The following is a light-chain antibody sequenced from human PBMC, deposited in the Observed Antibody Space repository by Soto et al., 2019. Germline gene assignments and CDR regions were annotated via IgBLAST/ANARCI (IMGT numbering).Light chain of an antibody. CDR2: EVS. CDR3: TSYAGTYSFVSV. J-gene: IGLJ1*01. V-gene: IGLV2-8*01. CDR1: SSDVGAYNY. Sequence: SALTQPPSASGSPGQSVTISCTGTSSDVGAYNYVSWYQQLPGKAPKLIIYEVSKRPSGVPDRFSGSKSGNTASLTVSGLQAEDEADYYCTSYAGTYSFVSVFGTGTKVTVL.